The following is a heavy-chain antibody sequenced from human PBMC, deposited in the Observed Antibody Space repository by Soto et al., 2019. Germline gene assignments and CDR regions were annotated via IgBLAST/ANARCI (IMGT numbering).Heavy chain of an antibody. CDR1: GDSVSSNSAA. Sequence: SQTLSLTCAISGDSVSSNSAAWNWIRQSPSRGLEWLRRTYYRSKWYNDYAVSVKSRITINPDTSKNQFSLQLNSVTPKDTAVYYCARSIAARRVYWFDPWGQGTLVTVSS. CDR3: ARSIAARRVYWFDP. V-gene: IGHV6-1*01. D-gene: IGHD6-6*01. CDR2: TYYRSKWYN. J-gene: IGHJ5*02.